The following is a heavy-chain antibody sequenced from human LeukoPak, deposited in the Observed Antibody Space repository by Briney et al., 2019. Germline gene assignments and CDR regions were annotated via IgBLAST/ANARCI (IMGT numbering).Heavy chain of an antibody. D-gene: IGHD2-15*01. CDR3: ARRYCSGGSCYGMDV. V-gene: IGHV3-66*01. CDR2: IYSGGSI. CDR1: GLTVSSNC. Sequence: GGSLRLSCAASGLTVSSNCMSWVRQAPGKGLEWVSFIYSGGSIYYADSVKGGFTISRDNSKNTLYLQMNSLRVEDTAVYYCARRYCSGGSCYGMDVWGQGTTVTVSS. J-gene: IGHJ6*02.